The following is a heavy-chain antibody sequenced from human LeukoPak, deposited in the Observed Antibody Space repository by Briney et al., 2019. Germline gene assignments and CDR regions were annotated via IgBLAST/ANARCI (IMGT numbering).Heavy chain of an antibody. CDR1: GFTFSSYR. V-gene: IGHV3-21*01. Sequence: GGSLRLSCAASGFTFSSYRMNWVRQAPGKGLEWVSSISSSSTYIYYADSVKGRFTISRDNAKNSLFLRMNSLRAEDTAVYYCARFALKTPPTDWGQGTLVTVSS. CDR2: ISSSSTYI. CDR3: ARFALKTPPTD. J-gene: IGHJ4*02.